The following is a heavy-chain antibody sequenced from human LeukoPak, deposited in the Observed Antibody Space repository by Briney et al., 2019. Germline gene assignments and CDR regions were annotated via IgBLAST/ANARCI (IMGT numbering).Heavy chain of an antibody. CDR1: GFTFSSYW. V-gene: IGHV3-7*01. D-gene: IGHD2-2*01. Sequence: GGSLRPSCAASGFTFSSYWISWVRQAPGKGLEWVANIKQDGSEKYYVDSVKGRFTISRGNAKNSLYLQMNSLRAEDTAVYYCARDGPQYLDCSSTSCYSDYWGQGTLVTVSS. CDR2: IKQDGSEK. CDR3: ARDGPQYLDCSSTSCYSDY. J-gene: IGHJ4*02.